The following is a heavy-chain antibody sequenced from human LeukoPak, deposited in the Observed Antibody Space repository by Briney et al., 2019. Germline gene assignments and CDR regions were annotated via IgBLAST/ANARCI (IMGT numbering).Heavy chain of an antibody. V-gene: IGHV3-48*03. CDR1: GFTFSSYE. Sequence: PGGSLRLSCEASGFTFSSYEMNWVRQAPGKGLEWVSYISSSGKTIYYAYSTKGRFTVSRDNAKNSLYLQMNSLRAEDTAVYYCATTSIAAAVPGCFDYWGQGTLVTVFS. CDR3: ATTSIAAAVPGCFDY. D-gene: IGHD6-13*01. CDR2: ISSSGKTI. J-gene: IGHJ4*02.